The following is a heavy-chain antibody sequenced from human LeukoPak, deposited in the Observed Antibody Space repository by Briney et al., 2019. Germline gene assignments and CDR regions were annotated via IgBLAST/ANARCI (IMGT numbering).Heavy chain of an antibody. D-gene: IGHD6-13*01. Sequence: GGSLRLSCAASGFTFSSYWMSWVRQAPGKGLEWVGRIKSKTDGGTTDYAAPVKGRFTISRDDSKNTLYLQMNSLKTEDTAVYYCTTVTAAGSPGFDYWGQGTLVTVSS. V-gene: IGHV3-15*01. J-gene: IGHJ4*02. CDR1: GFTFSSYW. CDR3: TTVTAAGSPGFDY. CDR2: IKSKTDGGTT.